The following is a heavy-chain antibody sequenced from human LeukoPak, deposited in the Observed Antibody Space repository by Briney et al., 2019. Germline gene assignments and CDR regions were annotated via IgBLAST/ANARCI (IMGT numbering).Heavy chain of an antibody. V-gene: IGHV1-69*13. J-gene: IGHJ6*03. CDR2: IIPIFGTA. CDR3: ASPLQGVRGVMEYYYYMDV. D-gene: IGHD3-10*01. Sequence: ASVKVSCKASGGTFSSYAISWVRQAPGQGLEWMGGIIPIFGTANYAQKFQGRVTITADESTSTAYMELSSLRSEDTAVYYCASPLQGVRGVMEYYYYMDVWGKGTTVTVSS. CDR1: GGTFSSYA.